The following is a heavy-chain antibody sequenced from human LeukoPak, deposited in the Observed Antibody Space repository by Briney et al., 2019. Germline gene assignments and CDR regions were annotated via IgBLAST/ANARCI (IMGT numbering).Heavy chain of an antibody. CDR2: ISGGSNNI. CDR3: AKDQGTAIFGMIIPDWYFDL. J-gene: IGHJ2*01. V-gene: IGHV3-23*01. CDR1: GFTFSSYA. Sequence: GGSLRLSCVASGFTFSSYAMNWVRQAPGKGLEWVSSISGGSNNINYAGSVKGRFTTSRDNSQNTLYLQMNSLRADDTAVYYCAKDQGTAIFGMIIPDWYFDLWGRGTLVTVSS. D-gene: IGHD3-3*01.